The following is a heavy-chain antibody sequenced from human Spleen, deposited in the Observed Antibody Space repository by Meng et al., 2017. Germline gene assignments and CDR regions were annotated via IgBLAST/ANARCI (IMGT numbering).Heavy chain of an antibody. D-gene: IGHD3-3*01. CDR3: ARVGEIITISGEVMVGYFSH. J-gene: IGHJ4*02. CDR2: ISHRGST. V-gene: IGHV4-38-2*01. Sequence: SETLSLTCGVSGYSISRGYYWGWIRQPPGKGLEWIWSISHRGSTYYKPSLKSRVSMSVDTSKNQFSLRLSSVTAADTAVYYCARVGEIITISGEVMVGYFSHWGQGTRVTVSS. CDR1: GYSISRGYY.